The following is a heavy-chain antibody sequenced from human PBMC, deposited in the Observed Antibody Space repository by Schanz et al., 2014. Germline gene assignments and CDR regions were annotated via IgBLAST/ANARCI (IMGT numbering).Heavy chain of an antibody. Sequence: QVQLVQSGAELRKPGTSVKVSCKTSGYTFSNDDINWVRQAIGQGLEWLGWMNPNSGNPGFAQKFRGRVTMTRNTSISTAYMELSSLRSEDTAVYYCAGAFDSSGYYFDYWGQGTLVAVSS. V-gene: IGHV1-8*01. D-gene: IGHD3-22*01. CDR2: MNPNSGNP. CDR3: AGAFDSSGYYFDY. J-gene: IGHJ4*02. CDR1: GYTFSNDD.